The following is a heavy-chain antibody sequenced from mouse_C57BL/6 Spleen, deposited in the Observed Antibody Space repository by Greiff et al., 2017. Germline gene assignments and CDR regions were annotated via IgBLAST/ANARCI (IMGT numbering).Heavy chain of an antibody. J-gene: IGHJ2*01. CDR1: GYAFSSSW. Sequence: VKLQQSGPELVKPGASVKISCKASGYAFSSSWMNWVKQRPGKGLEWIGRIYPGDGDTNYNGKFKGKATLTADKSSSTAYMQLSSLTSEDSAVYFCARSPDRWYFDYWGQGTTLTVSS. D-gene: IGHD2-3*01. V-gene: IGHV1-82*01. CDR3: ARSPDRWYFDY. CDR2: IYPGDGDT.